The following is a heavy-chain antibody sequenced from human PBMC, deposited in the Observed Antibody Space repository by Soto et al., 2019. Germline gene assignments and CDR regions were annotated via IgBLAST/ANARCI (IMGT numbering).Heavy chain of an antibody. D-gene: IGHD3-9*01. V-gene: IGHV4-39*01. J-gene: IGHJ5*02. CDR2: IHYRGDT. CDR3: ARLPTGYPNWFDP. CDR1: GASISTNRHN. Sequence: TLSLTCTVSGASISTNRHNWAWVRQPPGKGLEWMGNIHYRGDTYFNPSLGSRLSMSVDTSKNQFSLKLTSVTAADTAVYYCARLPTGYPNWFDPWGQGTLVTVSS.